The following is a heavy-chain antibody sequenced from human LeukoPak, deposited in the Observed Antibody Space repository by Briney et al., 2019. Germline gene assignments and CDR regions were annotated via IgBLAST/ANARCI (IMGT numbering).Heavy chain of an antibody. D-gene: IGHD6-13*01. Sequence: GGSLRLXCVVSGFTFSSYSMNWVRQTPGKGLEWVSSISSSSSYIYYADSVKGRFTISRDNAKNSLYLQMKSLRAEDTAVYYCARDRESSSWFDYWGPGTLVTVSS. CDR3: ARDRESSSWFDY. J-gene: IGHJ4*02. V-gene: IGHV3-21*01. CDR1: GFTFSSYS. CDR2: ISSSSSYI.